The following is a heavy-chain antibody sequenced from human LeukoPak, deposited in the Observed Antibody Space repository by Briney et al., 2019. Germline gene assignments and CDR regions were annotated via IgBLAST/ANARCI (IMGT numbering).Heavy chain of an antibody. V-gene: IGHV4-34*01. CDR1: GGSFSGYY. J-gene: IGHJ6*03. CDR3: ARDGGSYYPYFYYYYMDV. CDR2: INHSGST. D-gene: IGHD1-26*01. Sequence: SETLSLTCAVYGGSFSGYYWSWIRQPPGKGLEWIGEINHSGSTNYNPSLKSRVTISVDTSKNQFSLKLSSVTAADTAVYYCARDGGSYYPYFYYYYMDVWGKGTTVTVSS.